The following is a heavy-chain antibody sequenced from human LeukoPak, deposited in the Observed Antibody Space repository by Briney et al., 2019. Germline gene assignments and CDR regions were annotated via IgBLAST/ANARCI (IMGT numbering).Heavy chain of an antibody. Sequence: PGGSLRLSCAASGFTFSSYWMSWVRQAPGKGLEWVANIKQDGSVKYYVDSVKGRFTISRDNAKNSLYLQMNSLRAEDTAVYYCAREVVVVAATSFDYWGQGTLVTVSS. D-gene: IGHD2-15*01. CDR2: IKQDGSVK. CDR1: GFTFSSYW. J-gene: IGHJ4*02. CDR3: AREVVVVAATSFDY. V-gene: IGHV3-7*01.